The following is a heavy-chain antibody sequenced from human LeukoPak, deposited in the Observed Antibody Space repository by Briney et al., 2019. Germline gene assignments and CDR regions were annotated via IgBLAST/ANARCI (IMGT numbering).Heavy chain of an antibody. Sequence: ASVKVSCKVSGYTLTELSMHWVRQAPGKGLEWMGGFDPEDGETIYAQKFQGRVTMTEDTSTDTAYMELSSLRSEDTAVYYCATGPGVCSSTSCYNSAFDIWGQGTMVTVSS. CDR3: ATGPGVCSSTSCYNSAFDI. V-gene: IGHV1-24*01. J-gene: IGHJ3*02. D-gene: IGHD2-2*02. CDR2: FDPEDGET. CDR1: GYTLTELS.